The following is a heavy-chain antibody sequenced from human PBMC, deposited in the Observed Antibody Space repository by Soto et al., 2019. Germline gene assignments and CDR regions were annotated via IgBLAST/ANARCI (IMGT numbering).Heavy chain of an antibody. CDR3: ARGRRRAAAGKDYYYYYYMDV. CDR1: GGSISSGGYY. CDR2: IYYSGST. D-gene: IGHD6-13*01. Sequence: QVQLQESGPGLVKPSQTLSLTCTVSGGSISSGGYYWSWIRQHPGKGLEWIGCIYYSGSTYYNPSLKSRVTISVDTSKNQFSLKLSSVTAADTAVYYCARGRRRAAAGKDYYYYYYMDVWGKGTTVTVSS. V-gene: IGHV4-31*03. J-gene: IGHJ6*03.